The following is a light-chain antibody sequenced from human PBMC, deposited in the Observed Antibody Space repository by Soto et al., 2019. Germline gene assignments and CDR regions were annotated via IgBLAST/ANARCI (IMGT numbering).Light chain of an antibody. CDR3: TSYTSSSL. CDR1: SSDVGGYNY. Sequence: QSALTQPASVYGSPGQSITISCTGTSSDVGGYNYVSWYQQHPGKAPKLMIYDVSNRPSGVSNRFSGSKSGNTASLTISGLQAEDEADYSCTSYTSSSLFGGGTKLTVL. CDR2: DVS. J-gene: IGLJ2*01. V-gene: IGLV2-14*01.